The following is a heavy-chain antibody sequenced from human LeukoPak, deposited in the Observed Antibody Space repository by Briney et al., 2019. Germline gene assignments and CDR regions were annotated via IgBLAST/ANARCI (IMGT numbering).Heavy chain of an antibody. CDR1: GGSISSYY. CDR2: IYYSGST. CDR3: ARVYYSSSYDYWYFDL. J-gene: IGHJ2*01. D-gene: IGHD6-13*01. V-gene: IGHV4-59*01. Sequence: PSETLSLTCTVSGGSISSYYWSWIRQPPGKGLEWIGYIYYSGSTNYNPSLKSRVTISVDTSKNQFSPKLSSVTAADTAVYYCARVYYSSSYDYWYFDLWGRGTLVTVSS.